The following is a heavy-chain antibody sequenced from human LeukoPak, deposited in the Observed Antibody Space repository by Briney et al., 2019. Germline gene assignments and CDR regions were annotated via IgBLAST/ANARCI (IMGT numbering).Heavy chain of an antibody. CDR2: IYYSGST. V-gene: IGHV4-59*08. J-gene: IGHJ6*03. CDR1: GGSISSYY. CDR3: ALGHLYYYYMDV. Sequence: SETLSLTCTVSGGSISSYYWSWIRQPPGKGLEWIGYIYYSGSTNYNPSLKSRVTISVDTSKNQFSLKLSSVTAADTAVYYCALGHLYYYYMDVRGKGTTVTVSS.